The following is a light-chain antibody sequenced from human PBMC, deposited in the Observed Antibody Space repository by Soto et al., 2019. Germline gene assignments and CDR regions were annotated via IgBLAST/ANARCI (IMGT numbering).Light chain of an antibody. Sequence: DIEMTQSPSSLSPSVGDRVTITCRASQSISTYLNWYQKKPGKAPKSLIYGASTLQSGVPSRFSGSGSGTDFTLTISSLQPEDFATYFCHQKYRLPRTFGQGTKVEMK. V-gene: IGKV1-39*01. CDR2: GAS. CDR1: QSISTY. J-gene: IGKJ1*01. CDR3: HQKYRLPRT.